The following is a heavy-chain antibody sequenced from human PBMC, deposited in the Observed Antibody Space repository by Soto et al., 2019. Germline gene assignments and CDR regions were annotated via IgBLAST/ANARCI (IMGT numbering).Heavy chain of an antibody. CDR3: ARETTRSYYYYYMDV. Sequence: EVQLVESGGGLVQPGRSLRLSCAASGYTVSSNYMSWVRQAPGKGLEWVSVIYSGGSTYYADSVKGRFTISRDNSKNTLYLQMNSLRAEDTAVYYCARETTRSYYYYYMDVWGKGTTVTVSS. CDR1: GYTVSSNY. CDR2: IYSGGST. V-gene: IGHV3-66*01. J-gene: IGHJ6*03. D-gene: IGHD1-7*01.